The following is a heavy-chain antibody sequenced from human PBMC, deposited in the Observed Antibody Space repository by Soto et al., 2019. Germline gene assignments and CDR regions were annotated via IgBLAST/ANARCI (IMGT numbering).Heavy chain of an antibody. CDR1: GFTVSSNY. CDR3: AKGRNGPYCGGDCYFDY. Sequence: GGSLRLSCAASGFTVSSNYMSWVRQAPGKGLEWVSVIYADGRTLYTDSVKGRFTFYRDNSKNTLYLQMNSLRAEDTAVYYCAKGRNGPYCGGDCYFDYWGQGTLVTAPQ. V-gene: IGHV3-66*01. D-gene: IGHD2-21*02. J-gene: IGHJ4*02. CDR2: IYADGRT.